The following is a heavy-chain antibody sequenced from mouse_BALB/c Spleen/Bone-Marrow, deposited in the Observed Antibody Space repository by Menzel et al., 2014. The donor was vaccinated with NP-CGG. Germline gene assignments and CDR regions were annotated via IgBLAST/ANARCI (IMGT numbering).Heavy chain of an antibody. CDR1: GFNIKDTY. Sequence: EVQLQQSGAELVQPGASVKLSCTASGFNIKDTYMHWVKQRPEQGLEWIGRIDPANGNTKYDPKFQGKVTITADTSSNTAYLQLSSLTSEDTAVYYCARNGNYGAWFAYWGQGTLVTVSA. V-gene: IGHV14-3*02. CDR3: ARNGNYGAWFAY. D-gene: IGHD2-1*01. J-gene: IGHJ3*01. CDR2: IDPANGNT.